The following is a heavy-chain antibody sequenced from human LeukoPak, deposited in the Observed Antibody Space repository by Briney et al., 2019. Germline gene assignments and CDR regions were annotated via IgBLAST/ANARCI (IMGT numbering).Heavy chain of an antibody. J-gene: IGHJ5*02. CDR1: GGSISSSSYY. V-gene: IGHV4-39*06. Sequence: SETLSLTCTVSGGSISSSSYYWGWTRQPPGKGLEWIGSIYYSGSTYYNPSLKSRVTISVDTSKNQFPLKLSSVTAADTAVYYCARMSDTGEPHPPNWFDPWGQGTLVTVSS. CDR2: IYYSGST. CDR3: ARMSDTGEPHPPNWFDP. D-gene: IGHD1-14*01.